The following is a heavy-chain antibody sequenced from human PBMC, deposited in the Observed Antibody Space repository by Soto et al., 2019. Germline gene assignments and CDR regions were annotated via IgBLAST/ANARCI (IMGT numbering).Heavy chain of an antibody. CDR3: ARELRTLDRGVTYSMDV. CDR1: GFTYGAYE. J-gene: IGHJ6*02. D-gene: IGHD3-10*01. V-gene: IGHV3-48*03. Sequence: GGSLRLSCAVSGFTYGAYEMDWVRQAPGKGLEWVAYISSSGSIRFYADSVQGRFTISRDNANNSLYLQMNSLRAEDTAVYYCARELRTLDRGVTYSMDVWGQGTTVTVTS. CDR2: ISSSGSIR.